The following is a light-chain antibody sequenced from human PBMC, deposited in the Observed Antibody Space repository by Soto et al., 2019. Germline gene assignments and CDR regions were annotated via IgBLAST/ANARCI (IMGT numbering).Light chain of an antibody. CDR3: QQRSNWPPFT. Sequence: EIVLTQSPATLSLSPGDRATLSCRASQSVGSYLGWYQHKPGQAPRLLIYDASNRATGTPARFSGSGSGTDFTLTITSLEPEDFAVYYCQQRSNWPPFTFGGGTKVEIK. J-gene: IGKJ4*01. CDR1: QSVGSY. CDR2: DAS. V-gene: IGKV3-11*01.